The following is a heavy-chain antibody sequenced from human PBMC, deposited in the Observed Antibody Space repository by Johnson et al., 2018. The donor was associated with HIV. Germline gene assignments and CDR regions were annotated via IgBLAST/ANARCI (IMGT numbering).Heavy chain of an antibody. CDR1: GFTFDDYA. CDR3: AKGGPLFVDAFDI. D-gene: IGHD3-3*01. V-gene: IGHV3-9*01. CDR2: ISWNSGSI. Sequence: VQLVETGGGLVQPGRSLRLSCAASGFTFDDYAMHWVRQAPGKGLEWVSGISWNSGSIGYADSVKGRFTISRDSSKNSLYLQMNSLRAEDTALYYCAKGGPLFVDAFDIWGLGTMVTVSS. J-gene: IGHJ3*02.